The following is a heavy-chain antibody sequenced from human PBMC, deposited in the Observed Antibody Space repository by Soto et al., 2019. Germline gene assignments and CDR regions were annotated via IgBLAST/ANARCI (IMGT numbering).Heavy chain of an antibody. Sequence: ASVKVSCKVSGYTLTELSMHWVRQAPGKGLEWMGGFDPEDGETIYAQKFQGRVTMTEDTSTDTAYMELSSLRSEDTAVYYCATLSNDNNWNYVNWFDPWGQGTLVTVSS. V-gene: IGHV1-24*01. D-gene: IGHD1-7*01. CDR3: ATLSNDNNWNYVNWFDP. J-gene: IGHJ5*02. CDR1: GYTLTELS. CDR2: FDPEDGET.